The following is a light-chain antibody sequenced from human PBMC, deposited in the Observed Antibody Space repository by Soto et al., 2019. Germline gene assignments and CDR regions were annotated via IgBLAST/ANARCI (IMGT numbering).Light chain of an antibody. CDR1: SSDVGGYNY. V-gene: IGLV2-8*01. CDR2: EVC. CDR3: SSYAGSNNYV. Sequence: QSALTQPPSASGSPGQSVTISCTGTSSDVGGYNYVSWYQQHPGKAPKLMIYEVCKRPSGVPDRFSGSKSGSTASLTVSGLQAEDEADYYCSSYAGSNNYVFGTGTKVTVL. J-gene: IGLJ1*01.